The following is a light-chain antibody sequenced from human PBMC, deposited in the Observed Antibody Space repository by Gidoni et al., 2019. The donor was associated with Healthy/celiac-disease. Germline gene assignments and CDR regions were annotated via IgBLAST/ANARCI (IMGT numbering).Light chain of an antibody. J-gene: IGKJ4*01. Sequence: EIQMTQYPSSLSAPVGDRVTITCQASQDISNYLNWHQQKPGKTPKLLIYDASNLETGVPSRFSGSGSGTDFTFTISSLQPEDIATYYCQQYDNLPLTFGGXTKVEIK. CDR1: QDISNY. V-gene: IGKV1-33*01. CDR3: QQYDNLPLT. CDR2: DAS.